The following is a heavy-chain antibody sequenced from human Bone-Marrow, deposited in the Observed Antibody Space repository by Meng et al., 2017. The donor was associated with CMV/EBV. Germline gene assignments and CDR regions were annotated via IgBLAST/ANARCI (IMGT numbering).Heavy chain of an antibody. J-gene: IGHJ5*02. V-gene: IGHV4-39*07. CDR2: IYYNGNT. CDR3: ALTADNWFDP. CDR1: GGSMGRGTYH. D-gene: IGHD1-20*01. Sequence: SETLSLTCTVFGGSMGRGTYHWAWIRQPPGKGLEWIGSIYYNGNTFYNPSLKSRVTISGDTSKNQFSLKVNSLTAADTAVYYWALTADNWFDPWGHGTLVTVSS.